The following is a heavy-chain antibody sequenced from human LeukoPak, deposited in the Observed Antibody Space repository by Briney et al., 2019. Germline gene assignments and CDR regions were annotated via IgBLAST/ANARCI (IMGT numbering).Heavy chain of an antibody. Sequence: SETLSLTCAVSGGSISSGGYSWSWIRQPPGKGLEWIGYIYYSGSTYYNPSLKSRVTISVDTSKNQFSLKLSSVTAADTAVYYCARYSSSWYHLDYWGQGTLVTVSS. V-gene: IGHV4-30-4*07. CDR3: ARYSSSWYHLDY. J-gene: IGHJ4*02. CDR2: IYYSGST. CDR1: GGSISSGGYS. D-gene: IGHD6-13*01.